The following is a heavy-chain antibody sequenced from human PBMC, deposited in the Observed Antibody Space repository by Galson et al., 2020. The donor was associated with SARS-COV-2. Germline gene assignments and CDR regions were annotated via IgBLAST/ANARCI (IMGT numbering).Heavy chain of an antibody. CDR3: ARIQRRGSSNWDYYFDY. CDR1: GFSLSTPGMC. CDR2: IDWDDDK. D-gene: IGHD6-13*01. Sequence: SGPTLAKPTETLTLTCAFSGFSLSTPGMCVTWIRQPPGKALEWLARIDWDDDKFYSTSLKTRLTVSRDFFRDQVVLTMTNMDPMDTATYYCARIQRRGSSNWDYYFDYWGQGTLVTVSS. J-gene: IGHJ4*02. V-gene: IGHV2-70*17.